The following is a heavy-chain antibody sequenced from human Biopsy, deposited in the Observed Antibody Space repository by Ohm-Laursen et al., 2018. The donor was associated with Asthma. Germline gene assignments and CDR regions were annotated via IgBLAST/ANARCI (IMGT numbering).Heavy chain of an antibody. V-gene: IGHV3-53*01. CDR3: ARGDSSNWSHYYFDY. J-gene: IGHJ4*02. CDR2: IYSGGTS. D-gene: IGHD3-22*01. CDR1: GFAVSRDH. Sequence: SLRLSCSASGFAVSRDHMFWVRQAPGQGLEWVSVIYSGGTSHTADSVRGLFTISRDYSKNTLYLQMHSLRPEDTAVYYCARGDSSNWSHYYFDYWGQGTLVTVSS.